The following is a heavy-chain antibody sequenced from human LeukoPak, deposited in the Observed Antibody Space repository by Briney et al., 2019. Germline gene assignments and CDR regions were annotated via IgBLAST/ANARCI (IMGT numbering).Heavy chain of an antibody. V-gene: IGHV4-59*01. D-gene: IGHD3-10*01. CDR3: ARDEINYGSGSYFDF. CDR2: AHYSGSG. J-gene: IGHJ4*02. Sequence: PSETLSLTCTVSGDSIRTYHWNWIRQSPGKGLEWIGSAHYSGSGIHNPSLKSRLTISVDTSKNQVSLKLSSITAADTAVYYCARDEINYGSGSYFDFWGQGTLVTVSS. CDR1: GDSIRTYH.